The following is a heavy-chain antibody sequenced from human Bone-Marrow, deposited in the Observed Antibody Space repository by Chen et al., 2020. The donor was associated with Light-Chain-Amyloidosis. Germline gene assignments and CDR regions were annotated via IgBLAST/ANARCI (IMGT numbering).Heavy chain of an antibody. CDR1: GYTFPNYW. V-gene: IGHV5-51*01. CDR2: IYPDDSDA. D-gene: IGHD5-12*01. J-gene: IGHJ4*02. Sequence: EVQLEQSGPEVKKPGEYLKISWKGSGYTFPNYWNGWVRQMPGKGLEWMGVIYPDDSDARYSPSFEGQVTISADKSITTAYLQWRSLKASDTAMYYCARRRDGYNFDYWGQGTLVTVSS. CDR3: ARRRDGYNFDY.